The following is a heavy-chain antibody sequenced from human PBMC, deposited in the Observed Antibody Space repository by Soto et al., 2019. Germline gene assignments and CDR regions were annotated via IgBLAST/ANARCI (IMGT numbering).Heavy chain of an antibody. CDR1: GGSVSSGSYY. Sequence: PETLSLTYTVSGGSVSSGSYYWSWIRQPPGRGLEWIGYIYYSGSTNYNPFLKSRVTISVDTSKNQFSLKLSSVTAADTAVYYCARSYCSGGSRICSYYYGMDVWCQGTSVTVSS. V-gene: IGHV4-61*01. J-gene: IGHJ6*02. CDR3: ARSYCSGGSRICSYYYGMDV. CDR2: IYYSGST. D-gene: IGHD2-15*01.